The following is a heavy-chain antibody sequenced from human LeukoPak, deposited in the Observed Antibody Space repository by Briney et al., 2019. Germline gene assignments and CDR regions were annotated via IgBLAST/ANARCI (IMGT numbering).Heavy chain of an antibody. CDR3: ARSLAYDILTGYPLPFDY. CDR1: GYTFTSYA. Sequence: GGSLRLSCAASGYTFTSYAMHWVRQAPGQRLEWMGWINAGNGNTKYSQKFQGRVTITRDTSASTAYMELSSLRSEDTAVYYCARSLAYDILTGYPLPFDYWGQGTLVTVSS. V-gene: IGHV1-3*01. J-gene: IGHJ4*02. D-gene: IGHD3-9*01. CDR2: INAGNGNT.